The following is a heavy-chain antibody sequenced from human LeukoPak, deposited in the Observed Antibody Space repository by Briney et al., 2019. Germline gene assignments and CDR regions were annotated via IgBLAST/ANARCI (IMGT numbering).Heavy chain of an antibody. Sequence: GGSLRLSCAASGFTFSSYGMHWVRQAPGKGLEWVAFIRYDGSNKYYADSVKGRFTISRDNSKNTLYLQMNSLRAEDTAVYYCAKDREPNYYDSSEGLDYWGQGTLVTVSS. CDR1: GFTFSSYG. D-gene: IGHD3-22*01. V-gene: IGHV3-30*02. J-gene: IGHJ4*02. CDR2: IRYDGSNK. CDR3: AKDREPNYYDSSEGLDY.